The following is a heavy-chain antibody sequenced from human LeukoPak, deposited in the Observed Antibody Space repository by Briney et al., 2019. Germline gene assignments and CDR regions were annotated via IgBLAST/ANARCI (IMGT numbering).Heavy chain of an antibody. J-gene: IGHJ6*03. Sequence: ASVKVSCKASGYTFTDYYIHWVRQAPGQGLEWMGWINPNSGGTNYAQRFQGRATMTRDTSISTAYMELSRLRSDDTAVYYCARRRAPGYYYMDVWGKGTTVTVSS. CDR3: ARRRAPGYYYMDV. CDR1: GYTFTDYY. V-gene: IGHV1-2*02. CDR2: INPNSGGT. D-gene: IGHD3-10*01.